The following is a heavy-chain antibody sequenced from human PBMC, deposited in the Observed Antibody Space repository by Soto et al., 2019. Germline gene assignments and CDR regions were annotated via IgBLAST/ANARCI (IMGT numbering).Heavy chain of an antibody. CDR2: IYSGGNT. Sequence: EVQLVESGGGLIQPGGSLRLSCAASGFTVSTNYMSWVRQAPGKGLEWVSMIYSGGNTYYSDSVKGRFTISRDNSKNTLYLQINSLRAEDTAVYDCARGYCSGGSCYSGWSLDVWGQGTTVTVSS. J-gene: IGHJ6*02. CDR1: GFTVSTNY. D-gene: IGHD2-15*01. CDR3: ARGYCSGGSCYSGWSLDV. V-gene: IGHV3-53*01.